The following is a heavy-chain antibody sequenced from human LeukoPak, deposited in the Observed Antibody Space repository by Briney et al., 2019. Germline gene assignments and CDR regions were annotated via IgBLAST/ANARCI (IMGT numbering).Heavy chain of an antibody. J-gene: IGHJ4*02. CDR2: ISSSSSYI. Sequence: GGSLRLSCAASGFTFLNYAMSWVRQAPGKGLEWVSSISSSSSYIYYADSVKGRFTISRDNAKNSLYLQMNGLRAEDTAVYYCARDQSGSYYAGFIDYWGQGTLVTVSS. V-gene: IGHV3-21*01. CDR1: GFTFLNYA. CDR3: ARDQSGSYYAGFIDY. D-gene: IGHD3-10*01.